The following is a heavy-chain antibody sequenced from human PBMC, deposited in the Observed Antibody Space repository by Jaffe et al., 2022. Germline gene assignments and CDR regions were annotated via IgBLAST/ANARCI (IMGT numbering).Heavy chain of an antibody. Sequence: QVQLQQSGPGLVKPSQTLSLTCAISGDSVSSNSAAWNWIRQSPSRGLEWLGRTYYRSKWYNDYAVSVKSRITINPDTSKNQFSLQLNSVTPEDTAVYYCARNIVVVPAAMPSARDYYYYYYMDVWGKGTTVTVSS. J-gene: IGHJ6*03. D-gene: IGHD2-2*01. V-gene: IGHV6-1*01. CDR1: GDSVSSNSAA. CDR2: TYYRSKWYN. CDR3: ARNIVVVPAAMPSARDYYYYYYMDV.